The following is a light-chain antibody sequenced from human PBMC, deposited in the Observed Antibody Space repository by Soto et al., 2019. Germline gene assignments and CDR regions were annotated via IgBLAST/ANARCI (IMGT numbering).Light chain of an antibody. CDR2: KAS. CDR1: QSISSW. V-gene: IGKV1-5*03. Sequence: DIQMTQSPSTLSVSVGDRVTITCRASQSISSWLAWYQQKPGKAPKLLIYKASSWESGVPSRFSGSGSGTEFTLTISSLQPDDFATYYCQQYNSYPHTFGQGTKLEIK. CDR3: QQYNSYPHT. J-gene: IGKJ2*01.